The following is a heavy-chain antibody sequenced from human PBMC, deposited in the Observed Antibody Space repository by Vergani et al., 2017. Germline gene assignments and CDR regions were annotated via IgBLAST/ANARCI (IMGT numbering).Heavy chain of an antibody. V-gene: IGHV1-69*06. CDR3: THTEFGLGFCGGDCYSFDAFDI. Sequence: QVQLVQSGAEVKKPGSSVKVSCKASGGTFSSYAISWVRQAPGQGLEWMGGIIPIFGTANYAQKFQGRVTITGDKSTSTAYMELSSLRSEDTAVYYCTHTEFGLGFCGGDCYSFDAFDIWGQGTMVTVSS. CDR1: GGTFSSYA. J-gene: IGHJ3*02. CDR2: IIPIFGTA. D-gene: IGHD2-21*01.